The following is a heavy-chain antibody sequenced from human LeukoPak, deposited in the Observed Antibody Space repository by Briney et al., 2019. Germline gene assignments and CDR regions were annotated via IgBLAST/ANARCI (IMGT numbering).Heavy chain of an antibody. CDR2: IYSGGST. V-gene: IGHV3-66*01. CDR1: GFTVSRDY. CDR3: ARGEFIRYVFDT. Sequence: GGSLRLSCAASGFTVSRDYMSWVRQAPGKGLEWVSVIYSGGSTYYADSVKGRFTISRDNSKNMLYLQMSNLRAEDTAVYSCARGEFIRYVFDTWGQGAMVSVSS. J-gene: IGHJ3*02. D-gene: IGHD3-10*01.